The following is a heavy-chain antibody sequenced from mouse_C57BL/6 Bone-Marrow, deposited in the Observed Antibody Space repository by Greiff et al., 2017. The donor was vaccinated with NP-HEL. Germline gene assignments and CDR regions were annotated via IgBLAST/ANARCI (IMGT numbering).Heavy chain of an antibody. CDR1: GYTFTSYW. CDR3: ARNWAYYYGCGLDY. CDR2: IDPSDSYT. Sequence: VQLQQSGAELVMPGASVKLSCKASGYTFTSYWMHWVKQRPGQGLEWIGEIDPSDSYTNYNQKFKGKSTLTADNSSSTAYMQLSSLTSAASAVYYCARNWAYYYGCGLDYWGQGTTLTVSS. V-gene: IGHV1-69*01. D-gene: IGHD1-1*01. J-gene: IGHJ2*01.